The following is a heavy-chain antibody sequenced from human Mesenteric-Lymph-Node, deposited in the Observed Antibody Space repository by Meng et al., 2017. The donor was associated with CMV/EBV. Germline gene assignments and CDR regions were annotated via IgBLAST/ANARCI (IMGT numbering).Heavy chain of an antibody. V-gene: IGHV4-61*08. CDR1: GGTVRSDGYR. CDR2: SYCSRSN. D-gene: IGHD5-24*01. CDR3: AELKRRDGYNLDY. J-gene: IGHJ4*02. Sequence: VSGGTVRSDGYRWGWIRQATGKERGWISYSYCSRSNKYNPSIKSRITITLDTSKIQFSLKLSSVADADTAVYYCAELKRRDGYNLDYWGQGILVTVSS.